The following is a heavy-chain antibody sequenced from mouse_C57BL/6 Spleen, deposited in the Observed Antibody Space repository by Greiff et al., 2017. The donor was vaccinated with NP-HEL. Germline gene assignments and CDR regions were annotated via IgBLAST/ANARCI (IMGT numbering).Heavy chain of an antibody. CDR3: ARPSFYYGSSYGAMDY. CDR2: INPYNGGT. CDR1: GYTFTDYY. Sequence: EVQLQQSGPVLVKPGASVKMSCKASGYTFTDYYMNWVKQSHRKSLEWIGVINPYNGGTSYNQKFKGKATLTVDKSSSTAYMELNSLTSEDSAVYYCARPSFYYGSSYGAMDYWGQGTSVTVSS. V-gene: IGHV1-19*01. J-gene: IGHJ4*01. D-gene: IGHD1-1*01.